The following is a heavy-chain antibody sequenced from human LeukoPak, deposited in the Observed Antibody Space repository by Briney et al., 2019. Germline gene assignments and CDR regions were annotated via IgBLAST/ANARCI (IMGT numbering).Heavy chain of an antibody. Sequence: PGGSLRLSCAASGFTFSSYGVHWVRQAPGKGLEWVAFIRSDGTNKNYADPVKGRFTISRDNSKNMLYLQMNSLRPEDTAVYYCAKAILGAAYSLDYWGQGTLVTVSS. CDR3: AKAILGAAYSLDY. CDR2: IRSDGTNK. D-gene: IGHD1-26*01. V-gene: IGHV3-30*02. CDR1: GFTFSSYG. J-gene: IGHJ4*02.